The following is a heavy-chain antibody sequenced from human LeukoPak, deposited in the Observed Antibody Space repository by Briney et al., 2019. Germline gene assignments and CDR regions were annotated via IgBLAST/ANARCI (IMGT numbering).Heavy chain of an antibody. D-gene: IGHD6-13*01. CDR2: ISSSSSYI. CDR1: GFTFSSYS. Sequence: PGGSLRLSCAASGFTFSSYSMNWVRQAPGKGLEWVSSISSSSSYIYYADSVKGRFTISRDNAKNSLYLQMNSLRAADTAVYYCAGGQLVMNDAFDIWGQGTMVTVSS. V-gene: IGHV3-21*01. J-gene: IGHJ3*02. CDR3: AGGQLVMNDAFDI.